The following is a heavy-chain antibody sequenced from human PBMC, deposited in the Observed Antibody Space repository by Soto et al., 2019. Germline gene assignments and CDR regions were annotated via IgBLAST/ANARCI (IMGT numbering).Heavy chain of an antibody. D-gene: IGHD6-13*01. V-gene: IGHV4-34*10. CDR2: INHSGST. Sequence: LSLTCVVYGGSFSGYYWSWIRQPPGKGLEWIGEINHSGSTNYSPSLKSRVTMSVDTSKKEIYLELTSVTAADTAVYYCVRDVAAVGTDWFDPWGQGTLVTVSS. CDR3: VRDVAAVGTDWFDP. CDR1: GGSFSGYY. J-gene: IGHJ5*02.